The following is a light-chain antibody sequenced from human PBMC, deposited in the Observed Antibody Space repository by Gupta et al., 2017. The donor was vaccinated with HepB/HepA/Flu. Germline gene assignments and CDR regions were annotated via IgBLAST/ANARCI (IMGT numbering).Light chain of an antibody. CDR2: EVS. CDR1: RSDVGSYNL. Sequence: QSDLTQPASVSGSPGQSITISCTGTRSDVGSYNLVSWYQQHPGKAPKLMIYEVSKRPSGVSNRFSGSKSGNTASLTISGLQAEDEADYYCCSYAGSSTFVVFGGGTKLTVL. V-gene: IGLV2-23*02. CDR3: CSYAGSSTFVV. J-gene: IGLJ2*01.